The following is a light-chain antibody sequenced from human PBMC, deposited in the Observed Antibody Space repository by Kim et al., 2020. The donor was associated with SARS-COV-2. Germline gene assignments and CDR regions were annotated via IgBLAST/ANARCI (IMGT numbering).Light chain of an antibody. V-gene: IGLV3-19*01. J-gene: IGLJ3*02. CDR1: SLRGYF. Sequence: SSELTQDPAVSVALGQTVRITCQGDSLRGYFATWFLQKPGQAPILLIYGDDSRPSGVPDRFSGSTSRDTASLTITGAQAEDEADYYCISRDRSGPHLAFG. CDR2: GDD. CDR3: ISRDRSGPHLA.